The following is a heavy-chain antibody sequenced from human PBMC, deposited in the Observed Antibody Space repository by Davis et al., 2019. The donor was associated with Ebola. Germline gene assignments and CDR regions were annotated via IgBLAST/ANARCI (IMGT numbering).Heavy chain of an antibody. CDR2: ISYDGSKT. CDR1: GFTFSSCG. J-gene: IGHJ4*02. D-gene: IGHD6-13*01. Sequence: PGGSLRLSCAVSGFTFSSCGMHWVRQAPGKGLEWVAVISYDGSKTSYADSVRCRFTISRDNSKDTVYLQMNSLRDEDTAVYYWAKDWYGSNTAIYWGQGTLVTVSS. CDR3: AKDWYGSNTAIY. V-gene: IGHV3-30*18.